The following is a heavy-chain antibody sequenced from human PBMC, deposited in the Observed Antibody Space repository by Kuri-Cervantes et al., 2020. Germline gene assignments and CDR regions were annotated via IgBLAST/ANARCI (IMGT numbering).Heavy chain of an antibody. D-gene: IGHD3-3*01. CDR1: GGSISSGDHY. V-gene: IGHV4-30-4*01. CDR3: ARLWLEWTFDY. J-gene: IGHJ4*02. CDR2: IYYSGST. Sequence: SETLSLTCTVSGGSISSGDHYWSWIRQPPGKGLEWIGYIYYSGSTYYNPSLKSRVTISVDTSKNQFSLKLSSVTAADTAVYYCARLWLEWTFDYWGQGTLVTVSS.